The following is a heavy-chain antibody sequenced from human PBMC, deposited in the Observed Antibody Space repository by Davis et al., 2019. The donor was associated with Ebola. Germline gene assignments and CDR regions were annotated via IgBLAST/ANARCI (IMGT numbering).Heavy chain of an antibody. Sequence: ASVKVSCKASGYTFTGYYMQWVRQAPGQGLEWMGWINPNSGGTNYAQKFQGRVTMTRDTSIRTAYMELSRLRSDDTAVYYCARDTSYSSSGYAGWGQGTLVTVSS. CDR2: INPNSGGT. CDR3: ARDTSYSSSGYAG. CDR1: GYTFTGYY. V-gene: IGHV1-2*02. J-gene: IGHJ1*01. D-gene: IGHD6-6*01.